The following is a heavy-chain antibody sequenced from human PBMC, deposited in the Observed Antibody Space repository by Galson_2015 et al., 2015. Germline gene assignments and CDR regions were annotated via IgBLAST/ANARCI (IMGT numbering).Heavy chain of an antibody. CDR2: IHHSGET. CDR1: GASISSTKR. Sequence: APLSLPCLVSGASISSTKRWRWVRPSPLQGLEWIGEIHHSGETNYNPSLRSRPTLSITKSNNQFSLNLKAVAAADPAVYYCVRWDYDDDKGVPDFWGPGTLVTVSS. D-gene: IGHD4-17*01. V-gene: IGHV4/OR15-8*02. J-gene: IGHJ4*02. CDR3: VRWDYDDDKGVPDF.